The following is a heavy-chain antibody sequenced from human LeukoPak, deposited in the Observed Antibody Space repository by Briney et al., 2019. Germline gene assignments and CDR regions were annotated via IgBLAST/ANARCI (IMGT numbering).Heavy chain of an antibody. CDR3: AKEGVYDILTGYYPVHFDY. CDR1: GFTFVDYA. CDR2: ISWNSGNI. J-gene: IGHJ4*02. V-gene: IGHV3-9*01. D-gene: IGHD3-9*01. Sequence: PGGSLRLSCAASGFTFVDYAMHWVRHAPGKGLEWVAGISWNSGNIGYADSVKGRFTISRDNAKNSLYLEMNSLRAEDTALYYCAKEGVYDILTGYYPVHFDYWGQGTLVTVSS.